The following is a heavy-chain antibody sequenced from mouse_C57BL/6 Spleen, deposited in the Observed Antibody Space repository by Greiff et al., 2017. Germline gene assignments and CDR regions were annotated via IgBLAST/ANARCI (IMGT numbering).Heavy chain of an antibody. D-gene: IGHD1-1*01. V-gene: IGHV1-15*01. CDR3: TGSSYWYFEV. J-gene: IGHJ1*03. CDR2: IDPETGGT. Sequence: VQLVESGAELVRPGASVTLSCKASGYTFTDYEMHWVKQTPVHGLEWIGAIDPETGGTAYNQKFKGKAILTADKSSSTAYMELRSLTSEDSAVYYCTGSSYWYFEVWGTGTTVTVSS. CDR1: GYTFTDYE.